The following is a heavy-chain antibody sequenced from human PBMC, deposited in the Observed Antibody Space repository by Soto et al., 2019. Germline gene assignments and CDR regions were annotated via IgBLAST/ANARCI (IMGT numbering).Heavy chain of an antibody. D-gene: IGHD6-19*01. CDR1: GFTFSDYA. J-gene: IGHJ4*02. CDR3: GKGGRQWLVTSDFNY. Sequence: VQLVESGGGVVQPGRSLRLSCAASGFTFSDYAMHWVRQAPGKGLEWVAVVSHDGRNTHYADSVKGRFTISRDSSKNTVSLEMPSLRAEATAVYYCGKGGRQWLVTSDFNYWGQGALVTVSS. V-gene: IGHV3-30*18. CDR2: VSHDGRNT.